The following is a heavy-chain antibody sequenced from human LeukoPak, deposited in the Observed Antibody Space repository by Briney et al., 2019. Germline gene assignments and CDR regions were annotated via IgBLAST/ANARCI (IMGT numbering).Heavy chain of an antibody. CDR1: GYTSISYA. CDR3: VRSNNDGDYLGVGFDY. Sequence: GASVKVSCKASGYTSISYAMNWVRQAPGQGLEWMGWINTNTGNPTYAQGFTGRFVFSLDTSVSTAYLQISSLQAEDTAVYYCVRSNNDGDYLGVGFDYWGQGTLVTVSS. V-gene: IGHV7-4-1*02. CDR2: INTNTGNP. J-gene: IGHJ4*02. D-gene: IGHD4-17*01.